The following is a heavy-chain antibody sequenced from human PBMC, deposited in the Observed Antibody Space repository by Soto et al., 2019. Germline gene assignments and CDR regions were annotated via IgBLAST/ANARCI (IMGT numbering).Heavy chain of an antibody. CDR3: ASDYGDTTSAY. CDR1: GFTFSSYA. V-gene: IGHV3-30-3*01. J-gene: IGHJ4*02. CDR2: IPYDGSNK. D-gene: IGHD4-17*01. Sequence: QVQLVESGGGVVQPGRSLRLSCAASGFTFSSYAMHWVRQAPGKGLEWVAVIPYDGSNKYYADSVKGRFTISRDNSKNTLYLQMNSLRAEDTAVYYCASDYGDTTSAYWGQGTLVTVSS.